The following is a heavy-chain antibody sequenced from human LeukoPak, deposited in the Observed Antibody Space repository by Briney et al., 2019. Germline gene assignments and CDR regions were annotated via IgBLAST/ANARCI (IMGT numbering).Heavy chain of an antibody. CDR3: AKAPNYDFWSGYFQYYYYYGMDV. Sequence: GGSLRLSFAASGFTFSSYGMHWVRQAPGKGLEWVAVISYDGSNKYNADSVKGRFTISRDNSKNTLYLQMNSLRAEDTAVYYCAKAPNYDFWSGYFQYYYYYGMDVWGQGTTVTVSS. D-gene: IGHD3-3*01. CDR2: ISYDGSNK. J-gene: IGHJ6*02. V-gene: IGHV3-30*18. CDR1: GFTFSSYG.